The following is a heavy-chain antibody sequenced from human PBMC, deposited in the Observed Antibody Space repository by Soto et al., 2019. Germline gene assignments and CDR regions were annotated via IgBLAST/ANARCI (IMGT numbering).Heavy chain of an antibody. D-gene: IGHD5-12*01. V-gene: IGHV3-66*01. CDR1: GFSVSNNY. CDR2: IYSGGST. Sequence: QLVESGGGLVEPGGSLRLSCAASGFSVSNNYMKWVRQAPGKGLEWVSLIYSGGSTYYADSVKGRFTISRDNSKITLFLQMNSLRLEDTAVYYCARDRGYRWGQGTMVTVSS. CDR3: ARDRGYR. J-gene: IGHJ3*01.